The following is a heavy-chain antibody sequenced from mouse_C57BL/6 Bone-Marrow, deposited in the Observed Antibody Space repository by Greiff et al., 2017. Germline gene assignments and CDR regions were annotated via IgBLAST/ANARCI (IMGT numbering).Heavy chain of an antibody. J-gene: IGHJ2*01. CDR1: GYTFTSYG. Sequence: FQLQQSGAELVRPGSSVKMSCKTSGYTFTSYGINWVKQRPGQGLEWIGYFYIGNGYTEYNEKFKGKSTLTLDTSSSTAYMQLSSLPSDDSAIYFCARTWPYYYDSSPLDYWGQGTTLTVSS. CDR3: ARTWPYYYDSSPLDY. D-gene: IGHD1-1*01. CDR2: FYIGNGYT. V-gene: IGHV1-58*01.